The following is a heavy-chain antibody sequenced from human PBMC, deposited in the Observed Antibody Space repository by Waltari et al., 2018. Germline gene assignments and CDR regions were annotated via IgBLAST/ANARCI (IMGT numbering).Heavy chain of an antibody. CDR1: GGSISSHY. CDR2: IYYSGST. D-gene: IGHD4-17*01. CDR3: AGEAVTTYYYYMDV. Sequence: QVQLQESGPGLVKPSETLSLTCTVSGGSISSHYWSWIRQPPGKGLEWIGYIYYSGSTNYNPSLKSRVTISVDTSKNQFARKLSSVTAADTAVYYCAGEAVTTYYYYMDVWGKGTTVTVSS. V-gene: IGHV4-59*11. J-gene: IGHJ6*03.